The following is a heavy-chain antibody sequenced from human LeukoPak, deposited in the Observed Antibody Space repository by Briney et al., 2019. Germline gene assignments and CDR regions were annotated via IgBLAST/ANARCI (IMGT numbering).Heavy chain of an antibody. CDR1: GYTFTGYY. J-gene: IGHJ6*02. D-gene: IGHD3-3*02. Sequence: ASVTVSCTASGYTFTGYYMHWVRQAPGQGLEWMGWINPNSGGTNYAQKFQGRVTMTRDTSISTAYMELSRLRSDDTAVYYCARVLAERYGMDVWGQETTVTVSS. CDR3: ARVLAERYGMDV. CDR2: INPNSGGT. V-gene: IGHV1-2*02.